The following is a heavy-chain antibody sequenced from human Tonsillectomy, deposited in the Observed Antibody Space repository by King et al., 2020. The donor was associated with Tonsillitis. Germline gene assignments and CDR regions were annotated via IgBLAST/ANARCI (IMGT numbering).Heavy chain of an antibody. J-gene: IGHJ3*01. CDR2: IYWNDDK. CDR3: AHRHPAEYNWNYGAFDL. Sequence: QITLKESGPTLVKPTQTLTLTCTFSGFSLSTSGVAVGWIRQPPGKALEWLALIYWNDDKRYSPSLKSRLTITKDTYKNQVVLTMTNVDPVDTATYYCAHRHPAEYNWNYGAFDLWGQGTMVTVSS. D-gene: IGHD1-7*01. CDR1: GFSLSTSGVA. V-gene: IGHV2-5*01.